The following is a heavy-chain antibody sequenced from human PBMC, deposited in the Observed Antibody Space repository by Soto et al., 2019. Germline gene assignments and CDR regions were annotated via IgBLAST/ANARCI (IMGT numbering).Heavy chain of an antibody. J-gene: IGHJ4*02. V-gene: IGHV3-74*01. D-gene: IGHD3-22*01. Sequence: EVQLVESGGGLVQPGGSLRLSCAASGFTLSSYRMHWVRQAPGKGPVWVSRINSDGSSTSYADSVKGRFTISRDNAKNTLYLRLNSLRAEDTAVYYCTRDYFDNDSEDYWGQGTLVTVSS. CDR3: TRDYFDNDSEDY. CDR2: INSDGSST. CDR1: GFTLSSYR.